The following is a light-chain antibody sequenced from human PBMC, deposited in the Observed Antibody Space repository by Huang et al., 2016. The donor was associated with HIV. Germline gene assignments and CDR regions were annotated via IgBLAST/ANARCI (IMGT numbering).Light chain of an antibody. Sequence: DIQMTQSPSSLSASVGDRVTITCRASQSISSYLNWYQQKPGKAPKHLIYAASSLQSGVSSRFSGSGSGTDFTLTISSLQPEDFATYYCQQSYVTPRTFGLGTKVDIK. CDR3: QQSYVTPRT. J-gene: IGKJ3*01. CDR2: AAS. V-gene: IGKV1-39*01. CDR1: QSISSY.